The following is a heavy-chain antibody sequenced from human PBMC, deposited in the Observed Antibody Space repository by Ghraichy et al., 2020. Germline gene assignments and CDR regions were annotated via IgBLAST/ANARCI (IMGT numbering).Heavy chain of an antibody. Sequence: GGSLRLSCAASGFTFSSYAMSWVRQAPGKGLEWVSAISGSGGSTYYADSVKGRFTISRDNSKNTLYLQMNSLRAEDTAVYYCAKGVVGATPRTGGFDYWGQGTLVTVSS. CDR3: AKGVVGATPRTGGFDY. CDR1: GFTFSSYA. V-gene: IGHV3-23*01. CDR2: ISGSGGST. D-gene: IGHD1-26*01. J-gene: IGHJ4*02.